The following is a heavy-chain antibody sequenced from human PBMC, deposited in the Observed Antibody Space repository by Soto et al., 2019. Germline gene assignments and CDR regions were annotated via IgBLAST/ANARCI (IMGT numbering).Heavy chain of an antibody. J-gene: IGHJ5*02. CDR2: ISSSGGST. V-gene: IGHV3-23*01. CDR3: TKGALYNYGFLGRDTNWFDP. Sequence: EVQLLESGGGLVQPGGSLRLSCAASGFTFSIYGMTWVRQAPGKGLEWVSAISSSGGSTYYADSLKGRFTISRDNSKNTLYLQMNSLRAEDTALYYCTKGALYNYGFLGRDTNWFDPWGQGTLVTVSS. CDR1: GFTFSIYG. D-gene: IGHD5-18*01.